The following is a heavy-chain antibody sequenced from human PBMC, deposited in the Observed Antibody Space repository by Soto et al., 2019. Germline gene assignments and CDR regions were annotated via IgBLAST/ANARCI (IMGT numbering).Heavy chain of an antibody. CDR3: ARRFDY. CDR1: GGSIHSSYW. J-gene: IGHJ4*02. Sequence: QVQLQESGPGLVKPSGTLSLICDVSGGSIHSSYWWSWGRQPPGRRLEWIGEIFHLGGATYNPSFESRVTISVDKAKNQFYLKLTSVTAADSAIYFCARRFDYWGPGILVTVSS. V-gene: IGHV4-4*02. CDR2: IFHLGGA.